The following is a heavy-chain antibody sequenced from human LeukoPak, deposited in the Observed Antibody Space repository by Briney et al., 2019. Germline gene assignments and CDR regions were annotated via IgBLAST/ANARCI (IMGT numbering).Heavy chain of an antibody. J-gene: IGHJ6*03. CDR3: ARIVVVGYYYYYYMDV. Sequence: ASVKVSCKAAGYTFTNYGISCVRQAPGQGLEWMGWISAYNGNTNYAQKLQGRVTMTTDTSTSTAYMELRSLRSDDTAVYYCARIVVVGYYYYYYMDVWGKGTTVTIS. CDR1: GYTFTNYG. D-gene: IGHD3-22*01. CDR2: ISAYNGNT. V-gene: IGHV1-18*01.